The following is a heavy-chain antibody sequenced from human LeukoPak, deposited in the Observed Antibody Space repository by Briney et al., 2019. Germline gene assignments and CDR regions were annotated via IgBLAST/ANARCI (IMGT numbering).Heavy chain of an antibody. CDR2: IYHSGST. Sequence: PSETLSLTCAVSGYSIGSGYCWGWIRQPPGKGLEWIGSIYHSGSTYYNPSLKSRVTISVDTSKNQFSLKLSSVTAADTAVYYCARHGEQQLVLFDYWGQGTLVTVSS. V-gene: IGHV4-38-2*01. D-gene: IGHD6-13*01. J-gene: IGHJ4*02. CDR1: GYSIGSGYC. CDR3: ARHGEQQLVLFDY.